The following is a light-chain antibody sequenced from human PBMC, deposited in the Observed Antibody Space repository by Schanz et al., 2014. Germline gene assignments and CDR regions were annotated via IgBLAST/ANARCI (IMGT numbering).Light chain of an antibody. CDR1: SSNIGSNV. CDR3: QSYDSSLSVRV. CDR2: SDN. J-gene: IGLJ3*02. Sequence: QSVLTQPPSASGTPGQRVTISCSGSSSNIGSNVVNWFRQLPGTAPKLLIYSDNQRPSGVPDRFSGSKSGTSASLAITGLXTEDEADYYCQSYDSSLSVRVFGGGTKLTVL. V-gene: IGLV1-44*01.